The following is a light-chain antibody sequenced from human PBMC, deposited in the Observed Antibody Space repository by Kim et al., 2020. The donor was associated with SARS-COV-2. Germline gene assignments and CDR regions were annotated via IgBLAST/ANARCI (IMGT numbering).Light chain of an antibody. CDR2: EDN. Sequence: NYVQWYQKRPGSAPTTVIYEDNLRPSEVPDRFSGSIDSSSNSASLTISGLKTEDEADYYCQSFDTSFWVFGGGTQLTVL. CDR3: QSFDTSFWV. J-gene: IGLJ3*02. V-gene: IGLV6-57*02. CDR1: NY.